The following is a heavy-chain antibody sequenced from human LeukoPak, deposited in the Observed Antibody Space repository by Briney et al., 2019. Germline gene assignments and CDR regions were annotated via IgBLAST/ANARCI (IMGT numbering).Heavy chain of an antibody. CDR2: INPNSGGT. V-gene: IGHV1-2*02. CDR1: GYTFTGYY. D-gene: IGHD3-16*01. J-gene: IGHJ4*02. CDR3: ARDAPHSSYDYVWGSLGY. Sequence: ASVKLSCSASGYTFTGYYMHWVRQGPGQGHEWMGWINPNSGGTNYAQKFQGRVTMTRDTSISTAYMEMSRLKSDDPPVYYWARDAPHSSYDYVWGSLGYWGQGTLVTVSS.